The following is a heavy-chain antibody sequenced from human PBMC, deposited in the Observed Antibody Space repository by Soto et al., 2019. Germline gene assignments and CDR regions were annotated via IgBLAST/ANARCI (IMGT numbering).Heavy chain of an antibody. CDR1: GGSISSYY. J-gene: IGHJ6*03. V-gene: IGHV4-59*01. CDR3: ARVVVGYCSSTSCHSYYYYYIDV. Sequence: PSETLSLTCTVSGGSISSYYWSWIRQPPGKGLEWIGYIYYSGSTNYNPSLKSRVTISVDTSKNQFSLKLSSVTAADTAVYYCARVVVGYCSSTSCHSYYYYYIDVWGKRTTVTVSS. CDR2: IYYSGST. D-gene: IGHD2-2*02.